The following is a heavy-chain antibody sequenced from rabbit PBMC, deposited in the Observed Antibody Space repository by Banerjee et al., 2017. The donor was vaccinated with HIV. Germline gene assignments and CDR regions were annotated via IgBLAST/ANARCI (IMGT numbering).Heavy chain of an antibody. Sequence: QEQLVESGGGLVQPEGSLTLTCKASGFTLSSYWMWWVRQAPGKGLEWIACIGTGGGSTWYASWVNGRFTISKTSSTTVTLQMTSLTAADTATYFCARDLAGVIGWNFNLWGPGTLVTVS. J-gene: IGHJ4*01. CDR2: IGTGGGST. D-gene: IGHD4-1*01. CDR1: GFTLSSYW. CDR3: ARDLAGVIGWNFNL. V-gene: IGHV1S45*01.